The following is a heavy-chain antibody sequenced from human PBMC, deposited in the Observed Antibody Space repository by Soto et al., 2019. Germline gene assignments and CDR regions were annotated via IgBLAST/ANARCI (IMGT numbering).Heavy chain of an antibody. CDR3: ARDGRSVGIDAFDI. CDR1: GFTFSSYA. Sequence: PGGSLRLSCAASGFTFSSYAMHWVRQAPGKGLEWVAVISYDGSNKYYADSVKGRFTISRDNSKNTLYLQMNSLRAEDTAVYYCARDGRSVGIDAFDIWGQGTMVTVSS. V-gene: IGHV3-30-3*01. J-gene: IGHJ3*02. CDR2: ISYDGSNK. D-gene: IGHD1-26*01.